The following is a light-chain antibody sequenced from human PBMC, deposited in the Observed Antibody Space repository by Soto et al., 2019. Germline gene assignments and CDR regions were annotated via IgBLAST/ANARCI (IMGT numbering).Light chain of an antibody. Sequence: QSVLTQPPSASGSPGQSVTISCTGTSSDVGGYNYVSWYQQHPGKAPKLIIYDVTNRPSGVSNRFSGSKSGNTASLTISGLQAEDEADYYCSSYSSSSTLCVFGTGTKVTVL. V-gene: IGLV2-14*01. CDR1: SSDVGGYNY. J-gene: IGLJ1*01. CDR2: DVT. CDR3: SSYSSSSTLCV.